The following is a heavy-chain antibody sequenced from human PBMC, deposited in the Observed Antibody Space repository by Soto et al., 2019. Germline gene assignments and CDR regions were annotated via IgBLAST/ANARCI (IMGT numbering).Heavy chain of an antibody. D-gene: IGHD5-12*01. CDR1: GFTFSSYS. Sequence: EVQLVESGGGLVQPGGSLRLSCAASGFTFSSYSMNWVRQAPGKGLEWVSYISSSSSTIYYADSVKGRFTISRDNGKNPRSLQKNSLRADDSAWYYCARDGNSVYDLSPFDYFGQGSLVTVSS. V-gene: IGHV3-48*01. J-gene: IGHJ4*02. CDR2: ISSSSSTI. CDR3: ARDGNSVYDLSPFDY.